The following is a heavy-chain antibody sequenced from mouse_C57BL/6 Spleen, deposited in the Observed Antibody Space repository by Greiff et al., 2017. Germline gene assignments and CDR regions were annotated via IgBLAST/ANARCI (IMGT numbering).Heavy chain of an antibody. V-gene: IGHV1-64*01. Sequence: LVESGAELVKPGASVKLSCKASGYTFTSYWMHWVKQRPGQGLEWIGMIHPNSGSTNYNEKFKSKATLTVDKSSSTAYMQLSSLTSEDSAVYYCARVYYYGSDFIDYWGQGTTLTVSS. J-gene: IGHJ2*01. CDR2: IHPNSGST. CDR3: ARVYYYGSDFIDY. D-gene: IGHD1-1*01. CDR1: GYTFTSYW.